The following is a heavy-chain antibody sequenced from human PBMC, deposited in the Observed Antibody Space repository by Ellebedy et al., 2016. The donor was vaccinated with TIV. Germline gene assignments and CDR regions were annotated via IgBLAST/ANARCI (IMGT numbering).Heavy chain of an antibody. D-gene: IGHD1-14*01. CDR2: IIAILGIA. CDR3: ARGPDLWAYGMDV. J-gene: IGHJ6*02. CDR1: GGTFSSYA. Sequence: AASVKVSCKASGGTFSSYAISWVRQAPGQGLEWRGRIIAILGIANYAQKFQGRVTMTRNTSISTAYMELSSLRSEDTAMYYCARGPDLWAYGMDVWGQGTTVTVSS. V-gene: IGHV1-69*04.